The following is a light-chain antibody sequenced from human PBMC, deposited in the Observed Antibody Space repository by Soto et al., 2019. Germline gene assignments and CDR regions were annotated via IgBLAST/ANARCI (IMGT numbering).Light chain of an antibody. CDR2: EVS. CDR1: SSDVGAYDY. CDR3: SSYTSSSTRV. Sequence: QSVLTQPASVSGSPGQSITISCTGTSSDVGAYDYVSWYQQHPDKAPKIMIYEVSNRPSGVSNRFSGSKSVNTATLTISGLQADDEADYYCSSYTSSSTRVFGTGTKVTVL. J-gene: IGLJ1*01. V-gene: IGLV2-14*03.